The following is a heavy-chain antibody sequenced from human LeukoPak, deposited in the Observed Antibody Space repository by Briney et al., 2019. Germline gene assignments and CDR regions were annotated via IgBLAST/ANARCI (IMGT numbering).Heavy chain of an antibody. CDR3: AGHHPRNTVDF. D-gene: IGHD2/OR15-2a*01. CDR1: GGSISSYY. Sequence: SETLSLTCTDSGGSISSYYWSWIRQPPGKGLEWIAYISDIGSINYNPSLKSRVTISLDTSKNQFSLKLSSVTAADTAVYYCAGHHPRNTVDFWGQGTLVTVSS. V-gene: IGHV4-59*08. J-gene: IGHJ4*02. CDR2: ISDIGSI.